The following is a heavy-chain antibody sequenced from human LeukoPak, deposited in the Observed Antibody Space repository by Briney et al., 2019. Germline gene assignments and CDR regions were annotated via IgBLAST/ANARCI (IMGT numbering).Heavy chain of an antibody. Sequence: GGSLRLSCAASGFTFSSYSMNWVRQAPGKGLEWVSYISSSSSTIYYADSVKGRFTISRDNAKNSLYLQMNSLRAEDTAVYCCARNQGGYYYDSSGYRNWFDPWGQGTLVTVSS. J-gene: IGHJ5*02. CDR2: ISSSSSTI. CDR1: GFTFSSYS. CDR3: ARNQGGYYYDSSGYRNWFDP. V-gene: IGHV3-48*04. D-gene: IGHD3-22*01.